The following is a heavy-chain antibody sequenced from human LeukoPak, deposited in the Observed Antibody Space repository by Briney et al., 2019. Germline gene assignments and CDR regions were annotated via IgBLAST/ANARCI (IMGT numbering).Heavy chain of an antibody. J-gene: IGHJ4*02. CDR1: GFTVNSNC. Sequence: AGSLALSCAASGFTVNSNCMSWVRQAPGKGLEWDSLIYSGGSTYYEGSVKGRFTISRDNSKNTQYLQMNSLRAEDTAVYYCARDRCDSCYYFDYWGQGTSVTVLS. CDR3: ARDRCDSCYYFDY. D-gene: IGHD2-15*01. V-gene: IGHV3-66*01. CDR2: IYSGGST.